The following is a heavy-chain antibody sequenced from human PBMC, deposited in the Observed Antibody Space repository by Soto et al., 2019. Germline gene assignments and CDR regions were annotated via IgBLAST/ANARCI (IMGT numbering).Heavy chain of an antibody. Sequence: GGSLRLSCAVSGFTFSNYAMSWVRQAPGKGLEWVTSISGSGARTYYADSVKGRITTSRDNSKNPLFLQVSSLRDEDTAVYYCARGDSYYDFGIECWGQGTVVTVSS. D-gene: IGHD3-3*01. J-gene: IGHJ4*02. CDR2: ISGSGART. V-gene: IGHV3-23*01. CDR3: ARGDSYYDFGIEC. CDR1: GFTFSNYA.